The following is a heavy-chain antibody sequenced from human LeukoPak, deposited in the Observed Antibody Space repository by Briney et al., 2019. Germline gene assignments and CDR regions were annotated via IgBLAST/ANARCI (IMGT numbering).Heavy chain of an antibody. CDR2: ISSNSGSM. CDR1: GFTFNDYA. Sequence: PGRPLRLSCATSGFTFNDYAMHWVRQAPGKGLGWVSGISSNSGSMFYADSVKGRFTISRDNGKNSLYLQMNSLRPEDTAMYYCAKDKRLRRGSDDILTARYHYDYYGMDVWGQGTTVTVSS. D-gene: IGHD3-9*01. J-gene: IGHJ6*02. V-gene: IGHV3-9*01. CDR3: AKDKRLRRGSDDILTARYHYDYYGMDV.